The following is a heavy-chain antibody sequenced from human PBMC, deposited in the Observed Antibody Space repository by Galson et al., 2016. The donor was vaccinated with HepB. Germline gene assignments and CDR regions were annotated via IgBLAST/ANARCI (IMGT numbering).Heavy chain of an antibody. CDR3: AREGYYDGSSGRRGVDI. CDR2: ISYSGST. CDR1: TDSISSSGNF. D-gene: IGHD3-22*01. V-gene: IGHV4-39*02. J-gene: IGHJ3*02. Sequence: SETLSLTCTVSTDSISSSGNFWGWIRQPPGKGLEWLGTISYSGSTYYNPSLKSRATISVDTSKNQFSLQLSSVTAADTAMYYCAREGYYDGSSGRRGVDIWGQGTMVTVSS.